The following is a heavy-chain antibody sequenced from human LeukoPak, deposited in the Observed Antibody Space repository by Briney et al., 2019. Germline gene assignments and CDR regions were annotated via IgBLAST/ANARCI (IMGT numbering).Heavy chain of an antibody. Sequence: GASVKVSCKASGGTFSSYAISWVRQAPGQGLEWMGWISAYSGNTNYAQKLQGRVTMTTDTSTSTAYMELRSLRSDDTAVYYCARASRSINGHPGDYWGQGTLVTVSS. CDR1: GGTFSSYA. J-gene: IGHJ4*02. V-gene: IGHV1-18*01. CDR2: ISAYSGNT. D-gene: IGHD2-2*01. CDR3: ARASRSINGHPGDY.